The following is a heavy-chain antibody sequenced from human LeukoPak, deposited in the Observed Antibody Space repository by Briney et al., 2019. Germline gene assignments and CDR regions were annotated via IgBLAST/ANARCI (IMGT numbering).Heavy chain of an antibody. CDR3: ARARDTTSGSNWFDP. CDR1: GGSIYGGGYY. Sequence: PSQTLSPTCTVSGGSIYGGGYYWSWIRQPPGKGLEWIGYIYHSGTTYYNPSLKSRVTISIDRSKNQFSLKLSSVTAADTAVYYCARARDTTSGSNWFDPWGQGTLVTVS. D-gene: IGHD1-26*01. J-gene: IGHJ5*02. CDR2: IYHSGTT. V-gene: IGHV4-30-2*01.